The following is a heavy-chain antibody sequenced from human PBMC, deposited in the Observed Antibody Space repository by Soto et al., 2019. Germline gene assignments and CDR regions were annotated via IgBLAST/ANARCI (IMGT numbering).Heavy chain of an antibody. CDR3: ARDVASEVTYYYGSGFDY. CDR1: GFTFSSYS. V-gene: IGHV3-21*01. D-gene: IGHD3-10*01. Sequence: GGSLRLSCAASGFTFSSYSMNWVRQAPGKGLEWVSSISSSISYIYYADSVKGRFTISRDNAKNSLYLQMNSLRAEDTAVYYCARDVASEVTYYYGSGFDYWGQGTLVTVSS. CDR2: ISSSISYI. J-gene: IGHJ4*02.